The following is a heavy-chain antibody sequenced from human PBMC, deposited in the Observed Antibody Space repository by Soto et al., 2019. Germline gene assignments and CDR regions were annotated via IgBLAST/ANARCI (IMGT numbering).Heavy chain of an antibody. CDR2: INHSGST. Sequence: SETLSLTCAVYGGSFSGYYWTWIRQPPGTELEWIGEINHSGSTNYNPSLKSRVTISLDTSKNQSSLKLTSVTVADTAVYYCARDKITGLFDYWGQGTLVTVSS. D-gene: IGHD2-8*02. V-gene: IGHV4-34*01. CDR1: GGSFSGYY. J-gene: IGHJ4*02. CDR3: ARDKITGLFDY.